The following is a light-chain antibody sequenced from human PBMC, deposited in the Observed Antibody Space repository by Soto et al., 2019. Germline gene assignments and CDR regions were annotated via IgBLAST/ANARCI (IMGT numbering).Light chain of an antibody. CDR1: SSDVGGYNF. Sequence: QSVLTQPASVSGSPGQSITISCTGNSSDVGGYNFVSWYQQHPGTAPKLMIYDVSNRPSGVSNRFSGSKSGNTASLTISGLQPEDEADYYCSSYTRSSTVVFGGGTKLTVL. CDR2: DVS. CDR3: SSYTRSSTVV. V-gene: IGLV2-14*01. J-gene: IGLJ2*01.